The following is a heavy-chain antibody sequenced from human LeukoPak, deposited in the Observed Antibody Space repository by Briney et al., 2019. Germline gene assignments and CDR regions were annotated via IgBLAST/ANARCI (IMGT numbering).Heavy chain of an antibody. CDR3: ARYDFILISYFDL. D-gene: IGHD3-3*01. CDR2: IKSKTDGGTT. J-gene: IGHJ2*01. CDR1: GFTFSNAW. V-gene: IGHV3-15*01. Sequence: AGGSLRLSCAASGFTFSNAWMSWVRQAPGKGLEWVGRIKSKTDGGTTDYAAPVKGRFTISRDDSKNTLYLQMNSLRAEDTAVYHCARYDFILISYFDLWGRGALVTVSS.